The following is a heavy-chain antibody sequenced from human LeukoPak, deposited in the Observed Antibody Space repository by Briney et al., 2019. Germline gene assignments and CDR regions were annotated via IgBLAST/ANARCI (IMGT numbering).Heavy chain of an antibody. D-gene: IGHD2-2*01. Sequence: SVKVSCKASGYTFTSYAMNWVRQAPGQGLEWMGGIIPIFGTANYAQKFQGRVTITADESTSTAYMELSSLRSEDTAVYYCARDGGYCSSTSCFHFDYWGQGTLVTVSS. V-gene: IGHV1-69*13. J-gene: IGHJ4*02. CDR3: ARDGGYCSSTSCFHFDY. CDR1: GYTFTSYA. CDR2: IIPIFGTA.